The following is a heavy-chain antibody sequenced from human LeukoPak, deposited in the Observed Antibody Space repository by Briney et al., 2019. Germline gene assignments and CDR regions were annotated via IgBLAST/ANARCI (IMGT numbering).Heavy chain of an antibody. D-gene: IGHD2-2*01. Sequence: SQTLSLTCAISGDSVSSNSVTWNWIRQSPSRGLEWLGRTYYRSTWYNDYAVSVRGRITVNPDTSKNQFSLHLNSVAPEDTAVYYCARRLTQYDCFDPWGQGVLVTVSS. J-gene: IGHJ5*02. CDR3: ARRLTQYDCFDP. CDR2: TYYRSTWYN. V-gene: IGHV6-1*01. CDR1: GDSVSSNSVT.